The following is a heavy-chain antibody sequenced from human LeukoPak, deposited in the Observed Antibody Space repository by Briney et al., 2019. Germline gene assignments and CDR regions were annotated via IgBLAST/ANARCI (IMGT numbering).Heavy chain of an antibody. CDR2: IYYSGST. Sequence: SQTLSLTCTVSGGSISSGGYYWGWIRKHQGKGLEWIGYIYYSGSTYYNPSLKSRVTISVDMSKNQFSLKLSSVTAADTAVYYCATSSGYYYDPLHFDYWGQGTLVTVSS. V-gene: IGHV4-31*03. CDR3: ATSSGYYYDPLHFDY. D-gene: IGHD3-22*01. J-gene: IGHJ4*02. CDR1: GGSISSGGYY.